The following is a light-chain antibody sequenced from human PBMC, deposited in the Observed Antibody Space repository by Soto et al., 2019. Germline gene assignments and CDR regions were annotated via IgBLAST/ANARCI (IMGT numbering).Light chain of an antibody. V-gene: IGKV4-1*01. J-gene: IGKJ1*01. CDR2: WAS. CDR1: QSVLYSSHNKNY. CDR3: QQYYGTPWT. Sequence: DIVMTQSPDSLAVSLGERATINCKSSQSVLYSSHNKNYLAWYQQKPGQPPKLFLYWASTRESGVPDRFSGSGAGTDFTLTIGVLQDEDVAVYYCQQYYGTPWTFGQGTKVEI.